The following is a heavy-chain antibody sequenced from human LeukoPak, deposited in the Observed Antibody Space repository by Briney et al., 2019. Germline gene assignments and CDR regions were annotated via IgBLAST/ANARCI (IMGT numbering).Heavy chain of an antibody. Sequence: GGSLRLSCAASGFTFSSYSMNWVRQAPGKGLEWVSYISSSSTIYYADSVKGRFTISRDNAKNSLYLQVNSLRAEDTAVYYCARGEVQGYWGQGTLVTVSS. CDR1: GFTFSSYS. V-gene: IGHV3-48*01. J-gene: IGHJ4*02. CDR2: ISSSSTI. CDR3: ARGEVQGY.